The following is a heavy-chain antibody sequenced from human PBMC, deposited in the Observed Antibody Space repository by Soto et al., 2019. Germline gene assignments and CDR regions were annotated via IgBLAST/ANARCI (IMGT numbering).Heavy chain of an antibody. Sequence: QVQLVQSGAEVKKPGASVKVSCKASGYTFTTHGISWVRQAPGQGLEWMGWVSGDNGHTNYAQSLQGRVTMTTDTSTNTAYMELRSLRSEDTAVYYCARIAVAEGYNWFDPWGQGTLVTVSS. CDR1: GYTFTTHG. CDR3: ARIAVAEGYNWFDP. V-gene: IGHV1-18*01. CDR2: VSGDNGHT. J-gene: IGHJ5*02. D-gene: IGHD6-19*01.